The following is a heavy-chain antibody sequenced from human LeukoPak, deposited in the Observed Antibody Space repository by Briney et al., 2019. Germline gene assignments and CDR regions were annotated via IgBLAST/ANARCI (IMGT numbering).Heavy chain of an antibody. J-gene: IGHJ5*02. CDR2: IRSKAYGGTT. D-gene: IGHD1-1*01. V-gene: IGHV3-49*03. CDR3: LRQKGYNWNDVEWFDP. CDR1: GFTFGDYA. Sequence: GGSLRLSCTASGFTFGDYAMSWFRQAPGKGLEWVGFIRSKAYGGTTEYAASVKGRFTISRDDSKSIAYLQMNSLKTEDTAVYYCLRQKGYNWNDVEWFDPWGQGTLVTVSS.